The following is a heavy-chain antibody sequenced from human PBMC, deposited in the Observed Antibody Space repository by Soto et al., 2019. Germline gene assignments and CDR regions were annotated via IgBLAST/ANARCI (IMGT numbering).Heavy chain of an antibody. Sequence: GESLKISCKASGYSFTNYWIGWVRQMPGKGLEWMGIIFPDDSDTRYSPSFQGQVTISADKSISTAYLQWSSLKASDTAMYYCARQNGGLGRGFDSWGQGTPVT. J-gene: IGHJ5*01. V-gene: IGHV5-51*01. CDR3: ARQNGGLGRGFDS. CDR1: GYSFTNYW. CDR2: IFPDDSDT. D-gene: IGHD3-16*01.